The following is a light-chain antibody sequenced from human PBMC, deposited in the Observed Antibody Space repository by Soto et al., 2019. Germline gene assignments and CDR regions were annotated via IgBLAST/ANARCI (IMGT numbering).Light chain of an antibody. J-gene: IGLJ1*01. Sequence: QSALTQPASVSGSPGQSITISCAGTSSDVGAYNYVSWYQHHPGKAPKLMIYDVNNRTSGDSNRFSSSKSGNTASLTISGLQAEDEAGYYCSSWTSGATYVFGSGTKVTVL. CDR1: SSDVGAYNY. CDR3: SSWTSGATYV. CDR2: DVN. V-gene: IGLV2-14*03.